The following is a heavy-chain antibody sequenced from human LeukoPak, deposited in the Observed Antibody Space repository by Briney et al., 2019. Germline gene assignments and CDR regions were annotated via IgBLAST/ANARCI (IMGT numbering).Heavy chain of an antibody. CDR1: GGSISSYY. CDR3: ARPAPGAYYFDY. CDR2: IYYSGST. J-gene: IGHJ4*02. Sequence: SETLSLTCTVSGGSISSYYWSWIRQPPGKGLEWIGYIYYSGSTNYNPSLKSRVTISVDTSKNQFSLKLSSVTAADTAVYYCARPAPGAYYFDYWGQGTLVTVSS. V-gene: IGHV4-59*01. D-gene: IGHD3-10*01.